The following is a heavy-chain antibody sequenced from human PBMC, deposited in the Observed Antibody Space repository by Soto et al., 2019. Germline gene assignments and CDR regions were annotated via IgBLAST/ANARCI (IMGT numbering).Heavy chain of an antibody. CDR3: ARDTIFGVAQAIDPFDY. J-gene: IGHJ4*02. V-gene: IGHV1-18*04. Sequence: GASVKVSCKASGYTFTSYGISWVRQAPGQGLEWMGWISAYNGNTNYAQKLQGRVTMTTDTSTSTAYMELRSLRSDDTAVYYCARDTIFGVAQAIDPFDYWGQGTLVTVSS. CDR1: GYTFTSYG. D-gene: IGHD3-3*01. CDR2: ISAYNGNT.